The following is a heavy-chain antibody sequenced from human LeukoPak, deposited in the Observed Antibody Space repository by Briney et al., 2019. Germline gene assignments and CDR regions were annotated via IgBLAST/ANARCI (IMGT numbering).Heavy chain of an antibody. Sequence: GGSLRLSCAASGLTFSSSSMSWVRQAPGKGLEWVSTITGSGDNTYYAASVKGRFTISRDNSKNTLYLQMNSLRADDTAVYYCARYLVRGLPFFDYWGQGTLVTVSS. CDR1: GLTFSSSS. V-gene: IGHV3-23*01. J-gene: IGHJ4*02. CDR3: ARYLVRGLPFFDY. D-gene: IGHD3-10*01. CDR2: ITGSGDNT.